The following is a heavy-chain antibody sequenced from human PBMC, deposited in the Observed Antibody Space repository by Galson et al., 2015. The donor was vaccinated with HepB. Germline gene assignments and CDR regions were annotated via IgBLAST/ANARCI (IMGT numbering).Heavy chain of an antibody. Sequence: SLRLSCAASGFTFGDYAMSWFRQAPGKGLEWVGFIRSKAYGGTTEYAASVKGRFTISRDDSKSIAYLQMNSLKTEDTAVYYCTRDPHCSGGSCYGYPRGVDYWGQGTLVTVSS. CDR3: TRDPHCSGGSCYGYPRGVDY. J-gene: IGHJ4*02. D-gene: IGHD2-15*01. CDR1: GFTFGDYA. V-gene: IGHV3-49*03. CDR2: IRSKAYGGTT.